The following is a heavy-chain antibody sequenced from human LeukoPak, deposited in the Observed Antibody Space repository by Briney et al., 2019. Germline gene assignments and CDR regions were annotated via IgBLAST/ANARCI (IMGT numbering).Heavy chain of an antibody. CDR3: AKGQVGYDAFDI. J-gene: IGHJ3*02. CDR1: GGSISSYY. V-gene: IGHV4-59*01. CDR2: IYYSGST. D-gene: IGHD1-26*01. Sequence: SETLSLTCTVSGGSISSYYWSWIRQPPGEGLEWIGYIYYSGSTNYNPSLKSRVTISVDTSKNQFSLKLSSVAAADTAVYYCAKGQVGYDAFDIWGQGTMVTVSS.